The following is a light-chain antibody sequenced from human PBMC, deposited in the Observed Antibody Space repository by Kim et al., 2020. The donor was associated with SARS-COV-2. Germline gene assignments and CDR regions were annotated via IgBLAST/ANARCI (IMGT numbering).Light chain of an antibody. CDR3: AAWDDSLNGRGV. V-gene: IGLV1-44*01. CDR1: SSNIGSNT. J-gene: IGLJ2*01. Sequence: QRVTISCSVSSSNIGSNTVNWYQQLPGTAPKLLIYSNNQRPSGVPDRFSGSKSGTSASLAISGLQSEDEADYYCAAWDDSLNGRGVFGGGTQLTVL. CDR2: SNN.